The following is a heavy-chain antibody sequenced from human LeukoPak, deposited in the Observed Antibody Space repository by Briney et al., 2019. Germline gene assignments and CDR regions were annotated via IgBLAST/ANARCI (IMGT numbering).Heavy chain of an antibody. CDR3: AKGAAVAGFHFDY. J-gene: IGHJ4*02. D-gene: IGHD6-19*01. Sequence: GGSLRLSCTVSGFIVSSNYMSWVRQAPGKGLEWVSVIYRDGSTYYADSVKGRFTISRDKSKNTLYLQMNSLRAEDTAVYYCAKGAAVAGFHFDYWGQGTLVTVSS. CDR1: GFIVSSNY. CDR2: IYRDGST. V-gene: IGHV3-53*01.